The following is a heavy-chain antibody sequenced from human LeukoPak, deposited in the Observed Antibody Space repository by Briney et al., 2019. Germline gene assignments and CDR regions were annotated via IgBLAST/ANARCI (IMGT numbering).Heavy chain of an antibody. J-gene: IGHJ5*02. CDR2: INHSGST. CDR3: TLRPLDGDYWFDP. D-gene: IGHD4-17*01. Sequence: PSETLSLTCAVYGGSFSGYYWSWIRQPPGKGLEWIGEINHSGSTNYNPSLKSRVTISVDTSKNQFSLKLSSVTAADTAVYYCTLRPLDGDYWFDPWGQGTLVSVSS. V-gene: IGHV4-34*01. CDR1: GGSFSGYY.